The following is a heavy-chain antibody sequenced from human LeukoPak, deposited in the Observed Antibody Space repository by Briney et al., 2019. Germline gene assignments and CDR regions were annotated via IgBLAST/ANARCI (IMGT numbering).Heavy chain of an antibody. V-gene: IGHV4-30-2*03. CDR3: ARLHRHCSSTSCSDY. Sequence: SETLSLTCAVSGGSISSGGYSWSWIRQPPGKGLEWIGYIYHSGSTYYNPSLKSRVTISVDTSKNQFSLKLSSVTAADTAVYYCARLHRHCSSTSCSDYWGQGTLVTVSS. J-gene: IGHJ4*02. D-gene: IGHD2-2*01. CDR1: GGSISSGGYS. CDR2: IYHSGST.